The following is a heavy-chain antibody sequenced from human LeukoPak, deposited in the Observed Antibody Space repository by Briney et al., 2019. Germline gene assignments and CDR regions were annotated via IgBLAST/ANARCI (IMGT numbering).Heavy chain of an antibody. V-gene: IGHV4-61*02. Sequence: SETLSLTCTVSGDSINSGDYYWFWIRQPAGKGLEWIGRIYTGGSTNYNPSLKSRVTLSIDTSKNQFSLTVNSVTAADTAVYYCAASSSSMPDYYHYFLDVWGKGTTVTVSS. CDR3: AASSSSMPDYYHYFLDV. CDR2: IYTGGST. J-gene: IGHJ6*03. D-gene: IGHD6-6*01. CDR1: GDSINSGDYY.